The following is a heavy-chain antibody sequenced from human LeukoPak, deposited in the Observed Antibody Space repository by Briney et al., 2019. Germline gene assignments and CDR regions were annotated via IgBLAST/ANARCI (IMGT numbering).Heavy chain of an antibody. CDR2: IYDSGTT. D-gene: IGHD6-13*01. Sequence: SETLSLTCTVSGYSISSTFYWGWIRQPPGKGLEWIGSIYDSGTTYYNPSLKSRVTISVDTSKNQFSLKLSSVTAADTAVYYCARLKVGSSWYYFDYWGQGTLVTVSS. V-gene: IGHV4-38-2*02. CDR1: GYSISSTFY. CDR3: ARLKVGSSWYYFDY. J-gene: IGHJ4*02.